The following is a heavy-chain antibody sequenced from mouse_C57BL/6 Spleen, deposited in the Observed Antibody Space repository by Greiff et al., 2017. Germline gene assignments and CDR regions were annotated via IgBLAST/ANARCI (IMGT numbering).Heavy chain of an antibody. V-gene: IGHV1-15*01. CDR3: TRRRTYGYGFDY. CDR1: GYTFTDYE. CDR2: IDPETGGT. Sequence: VQLVESGAELVRPGASVTLSCKASGYTFTDYEMHWVKQTPVHGLEWIGAIDPETGGTAYNQKFKGKAILTADKSSSTAYMELRSLTSEDSAVYYCTRRRTYGYGFDYWGQGTTLTVSS. D-gene: IGHD2-2*01. J-gene: IGHJ2*01.